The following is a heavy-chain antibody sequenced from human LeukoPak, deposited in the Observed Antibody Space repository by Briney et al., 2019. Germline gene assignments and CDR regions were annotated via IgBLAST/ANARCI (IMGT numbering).Heavy chain of an antibody. J-gene: IGHJ1*01. CDR2: ISGNGGST. CDR3: TGSYYYEYFQH. Sequence: PGGSLRLSCAASGLTFSSYAMNWVRQAPGKGLEWASVISGNGGSTYYADSVRGRFTISRDNSKSTLYLQMNSLRAEDTALYYCTGSYYYEYFQHWGQGTLVTASS. V-gene: IGHV3-23*01. D-gene: IGHD3-22*01. CDR1: GLTFSSYA.